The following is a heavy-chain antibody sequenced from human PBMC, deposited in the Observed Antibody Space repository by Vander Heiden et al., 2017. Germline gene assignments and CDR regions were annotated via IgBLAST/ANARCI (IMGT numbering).Heavy chain of an antibody. D-gene: IGHD5-18*01. J-gene: IGHJ4*02. CDR1: GYTFTSYD. CDR3: AVRGYSYGEIFDY. V-gene: IGHV1-8*01. CDR2: MNPNSGNT. Sequence: QVQLVQSGAEVKKPGASAKVSCKASGYTFTSYDIHWVRQATGQGLEWMGWMNPNSGNTGYAQKFQGRVTMTRNTSISTAYMELSSLRSEDTAVYYCAVRGYSYGEIFDYWGQGTLVTVSS.